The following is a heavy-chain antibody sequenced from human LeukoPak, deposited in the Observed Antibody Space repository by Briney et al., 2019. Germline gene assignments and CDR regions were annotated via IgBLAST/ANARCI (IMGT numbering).Heavy chain of an antibody. V-gene: IGHV3-53*01. Sequence: GGSLRLSCAASGFTVSSNYMTWVRQAPGKGLEWVSIIYSGGPTYYADSVKGRFTISRDISKNTVYLQMNSLRTEDSAVYYCARDVAGTTGTPWFDPWGQGTRVTVPS. CDR3: ARDVAGTTGTPWFDP. CDR2: IYSGGPT. J-gene: IGHJ5*02. D-gene: IGHD1-1*01. CDR1: GFTVSSNY.